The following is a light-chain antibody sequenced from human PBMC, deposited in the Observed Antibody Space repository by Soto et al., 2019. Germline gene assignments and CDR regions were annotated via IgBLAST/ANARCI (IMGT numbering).Light chain of an antibody. CDR3: GTWDSSLSVVV. J-gene: IGLJ2*01. V-gene: IGLV1-51*01. CDR1: ISNIGNNY. Sequence: QSVLTQPPSVSAAPGHKVTISCSGSISNIGNNYVSWYQQLPGTAPKLLIYDNNKRPSGIPDRFSGSKSGTSATLGITGLQTGDAADDYCGTWDSSLSVVVFGVGTTLTVL. CDR2: DNN.